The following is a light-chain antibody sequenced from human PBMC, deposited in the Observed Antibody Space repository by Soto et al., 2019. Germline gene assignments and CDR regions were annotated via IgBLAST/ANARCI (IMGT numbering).Light chain of an antibody. J-gene: IGLJ2*01. CDR3: RGWDDSLSGPV. V-gene: IGLV1-47*01. CDR2: RNN. Sequence: QSVLTQPPSASGTPGQRVNISCSGSSSNIGGNYVYWYRQFPGTAPKLLIQRNNQRPSGVPARFSGSKSGTSASLAISGLRSEDEVDYYCRGWDDSLSGPVFGGGTKVTVL. CDR1: SSNIGGNY.